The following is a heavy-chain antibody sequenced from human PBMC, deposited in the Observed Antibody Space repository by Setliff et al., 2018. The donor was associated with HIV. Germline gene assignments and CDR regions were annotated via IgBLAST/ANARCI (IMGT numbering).Heavy chain of an antibody. CDR3: ARGRGYSLYAFDI. Sequence: SETLSLTCAVYGGSFSGYYWSWIRQPPGKGLEWIGYIYYSGSTYYNPSLKSRVTISVDTSKNQFSLKLSSVTAADTAVYYCARGRGYSLYAFDIWGQGTMVTVSS. J-gene: IGHJ3*02. CDR2: IYYSGST. CDR1: GGSFSGYY. V-gene: IGHV4-59*06. D-gene: IGHD5-12*01.